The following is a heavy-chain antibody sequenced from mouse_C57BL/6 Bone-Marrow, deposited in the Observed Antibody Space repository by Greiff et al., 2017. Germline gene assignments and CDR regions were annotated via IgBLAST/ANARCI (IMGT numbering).Heavy chain of an antibody. Sequence: VQLQQSGPELVKPGASVKISCKASGYAFSSSWMNWVKQRPGQGLEWLGRIYPGDGDTNYNGKFKGKATLTADKSSSTAYMQRSSLRSEDAAFYCCARLRRLRREFDVWGTGTTVTVSA. CDR1: GYAFSSSW. CDR2: IYPGDGDT. D-gene: IGHD2-2*01. CDR3: ARLRRLRREFDV. J-gene: IGHJ1*03. V-gene: IGHV1-82*01.